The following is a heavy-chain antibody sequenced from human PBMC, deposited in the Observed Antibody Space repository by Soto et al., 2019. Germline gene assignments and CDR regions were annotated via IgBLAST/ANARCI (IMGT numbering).Heavy chain of an antibody. CDR3: ARSARGNSCFGY. J-gene: IGHJ4*02. CDR1: GDSIASSDC. V-gene: IGHV4-4*02. CDR2: IYHGGTT. D-gene: IGHD3-3*01. Sequence: SETLSLTGAVSGDSIASSDCWSWVRQTPGKGLEWIGEIYHGGTTNYNPSLKSRVTILVDKYKNQFSLRLTSVTAADTAVYSCARSARGNSCFGYWSQGTLVTVSS.